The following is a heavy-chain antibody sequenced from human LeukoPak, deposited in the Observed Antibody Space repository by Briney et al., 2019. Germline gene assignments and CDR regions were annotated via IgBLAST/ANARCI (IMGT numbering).Heavy chain of an antibody. V-gene: IGHV1-2*06. CDR1: GYTFTGYY. D-gene: IGHD3-16*01. CDR2: INPNSGST. Sequence: ASVTVSSMPSGYTFTGYYMHWVRQAPGPGLEGMGRINPNSGSTNYLQKFQGRDTMTRDTSISTAYMELSRLRSDDTAVYLSAREGDGYAFVIWGQGTMVTVSS. J-gene: IGHJ3*02. CDR3: AREGDGYAFVI.